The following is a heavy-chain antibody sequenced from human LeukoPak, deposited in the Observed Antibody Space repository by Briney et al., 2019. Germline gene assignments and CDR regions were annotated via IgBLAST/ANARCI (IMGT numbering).Heavy chain of an antibody. V-gene: IGHV3-33*08. CDR3: ARGSTSSWSYLDY. Sequence: GGSLRLSCAVSGFTVSTNSMTWVRQAPGKGLEGVAVISYDGRNTYYADSVKGRFTISRANSKNTLYLQMNSLRAEDAAVYYCARGSTSSWSYLDYWGQGTLVTVSS. D-gene: IGHD6-13*01. J-gene: IGHJ4*02. CDR1: GFTVSTNS. CDR2: ISYDGRNT.